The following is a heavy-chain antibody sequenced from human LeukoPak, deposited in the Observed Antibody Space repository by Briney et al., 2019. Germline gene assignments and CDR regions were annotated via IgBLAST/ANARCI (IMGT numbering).Heavy chain of an antibody. V-gene: IGHV4-4*02. CDR1: GGSISSSNW. CDR2: IYHSGST. D-gene: IGHD3-22*01. J-gene: IGHJ4*02. CDR3: PRSQNRSGYH. Sequence: NPSGTLSLTCAVSGGSISSSNWWSWVRQPPGKGLEWIGEIYHSGSTNYNPSLKSRVTISVDKSKNQSSLKLRSVTAADTAVHYCPRSQNRSGYHWGQGPLLTVPS.